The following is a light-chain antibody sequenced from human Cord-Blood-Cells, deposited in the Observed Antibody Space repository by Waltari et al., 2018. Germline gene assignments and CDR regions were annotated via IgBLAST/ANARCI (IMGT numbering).Light chain of an antibody. CDR2: SNK. CDR1: SSNIGSNP. V-gene: IGLV1-44*01. Sequence: QSVLTQPPSASATPGQRVTISRSGSSSNIGSNPVNWYQQLPGTAPKLLIYSNKQRPSGVPDRFSGSKSGTSASLAISGLQSEDEADYYCAAWDDSLNGYVFGTGTKVTVL. CDR3: AAWDDSLNGYV. J-gene: IGLJ1*01.